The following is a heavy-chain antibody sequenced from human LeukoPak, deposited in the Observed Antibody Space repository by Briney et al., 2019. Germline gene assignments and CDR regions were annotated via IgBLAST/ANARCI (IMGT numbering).Heavy chain of an antibody. J-gene: IGHJ6*03. CDR3: AGAYNYAYYYYMDV. Sequence: SETLSLTCTVSGGSISSYYWSWIRQPPGKGLEWIGYISYSGSTNYNPSLKSRVTISADTSKNQFSLKLSPVTAADTAVYYCAGAYNYAYYYYMDVWGKGTTVTVSS. CDR2: ISYSGST. V-gene: IGHV4-59*01. D-gene: IGHD5-18*01. CDR1: GGSISSYY.